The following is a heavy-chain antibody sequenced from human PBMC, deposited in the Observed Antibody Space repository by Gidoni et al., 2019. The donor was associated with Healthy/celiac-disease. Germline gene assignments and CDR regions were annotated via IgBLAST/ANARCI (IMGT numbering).Heavy chain of an antibody. J-gene: IGHJ6*02. V-gene: IGHV3-11*01. D-gene: IGHD2-2*02. CDR2: ISSSCSTI. CDR3: AREVEGVVVPAAIRRYYYYGMDV. CDR1: GFTFSDYD. Sequence: QVQLVESGGGLVKPGGSLRLSCGASGFTFSDYDMSWIGRAPGKGLEWVSYISSSCSTIYYAASVKRRFPISRSNAKNSLYLQMNSLSSEDTAVYYCAREVEGVVVPAAIRRYYYYGMDVWGQGTTVTVSS.